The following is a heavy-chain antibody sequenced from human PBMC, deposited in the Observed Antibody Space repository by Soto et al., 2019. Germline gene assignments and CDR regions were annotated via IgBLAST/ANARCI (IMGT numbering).Heavy chain of an antibody. V-gene: IGHV1-69*13. CDR1: GGTFSTFG. D-gene: IGHD3-16*01. CDR2: IIPFFGTA. J-gene: IGHJ4*02. Sequence: SVKVSCKASGGTFSTFGISWVRQAPGQGLEWMGGIIPFFGTAKYSQKFEDRITITADESTNTVYMDLRSLTSEDTAIYYCARTAPMDAGDKYYYDFWGQGALVTSPQ. CDR3: ARTAPMDAGDKYYYDF.